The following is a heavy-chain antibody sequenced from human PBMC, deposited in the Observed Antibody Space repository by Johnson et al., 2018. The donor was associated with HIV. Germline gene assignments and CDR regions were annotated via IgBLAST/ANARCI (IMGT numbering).Heavy chain of an antibody. CDR3: ARRDNDAFDI. CDR1: GFTFRSYA. J-gene: IGHJ3*02. CDR2: ISSNGGST. Sequence: VQLVESGGGLVLPGGSLRLSSAASGFTFRSYAMHWVRQAPRKGLEYVSAISSNGGSTYYAHSVKGRFTISRDNSKNTLYLQMGSLRAEDMAVYYCARRDNDAFDIWGQGTMVTVSS. V-gene: IGHV3-64*01.